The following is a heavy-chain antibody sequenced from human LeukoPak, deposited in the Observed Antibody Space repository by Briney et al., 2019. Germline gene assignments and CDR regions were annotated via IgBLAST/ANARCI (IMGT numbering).Heavy chain of an antibody. V-gene: IGHV3-23*01. CDR1: GFTFSAYG. J-gene: IGHJ4*02. CDR2: ISDTVRDT. Sequence: LAGGSLRLSCAASGFTFSAYGMSWVRQAPGKGLEWVSHISDTVRDTWYANSVKGRFITSRDNSRDTVYLQMSSLRPEDTALYFCAKDNYGALFASWSQGILVTVSS. D-gene: IGHD4-17*01. CDR3: AKDNYGALFAS.